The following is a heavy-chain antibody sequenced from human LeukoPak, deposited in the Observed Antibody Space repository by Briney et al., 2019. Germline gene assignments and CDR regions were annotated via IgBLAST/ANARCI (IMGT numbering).Heavy chain of an antibody. J-gene: IGHJ4*02. Sequence: PSETLSLICAVYGGSFSGYYWSWIRQPPGKGLEWIGEINHSGSTNYNPSLKSRVTISVDTSKNQFSLKLSSVTAADTAVYYCARGRPLPFWSGYYFDYWGQGTLVTVSS. CDR1: GGSFSGYY. D-gene: IGHD3-3*01. V-gene: IGHV4-34*01. CDR2: INHSGST. CDR3: ARGRPLPFWSGYYFDY.